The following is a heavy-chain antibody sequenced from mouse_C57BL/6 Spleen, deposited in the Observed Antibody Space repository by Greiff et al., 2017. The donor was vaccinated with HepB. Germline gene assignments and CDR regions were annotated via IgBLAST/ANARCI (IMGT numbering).Heavy chain of an antibody. D-gene: IGHD2-1*01. J-gene: IGHJ2*01. CDR3: VGGNYGSYFDY. CDR1: GFSFNTYA. CDR2: IRSKSNNYAT. Sequence: EVQLVESGGGLVQPKGSLKLSCAASGFSFNTYAMNWVRQAPGKGLEWVARIRSKSNNYATYYADSVKDRFTISRDDSESMLYLQMNNLKTEDTAMYYWVGGNYGSYFDYWGQGTTLTVSS. V-gene: IGHV10-1*01.